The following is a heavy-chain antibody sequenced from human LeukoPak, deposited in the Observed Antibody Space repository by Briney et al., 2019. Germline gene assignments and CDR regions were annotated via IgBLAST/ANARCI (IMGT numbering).Heavy chain of an antibody. CDR1: GFTFSSYA. J-gene: IGHJ4*02. CDR3: AKVATGFCSTTSCSPFDY. Sequence: GGSLRLSCAASGFTFSSYAMSWVRQAPGKGLEWVSAISGSGGDAYYADSVKGRFTISRDNSKNTLYLQMNSLSAEDTAVYYCAKVATGFCSTTSCSPFDYWGQGTLVTVSS. D-gene: IGHD2-2*03. V-gene: IGHV3-23*01. CDR2: ISGSGGDA.